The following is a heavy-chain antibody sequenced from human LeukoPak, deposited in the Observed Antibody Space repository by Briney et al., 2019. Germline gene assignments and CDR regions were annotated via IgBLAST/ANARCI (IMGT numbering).Heavy chain of an antibody. D-gene: IGHD5-24*01. CDR3: AREVEMATKSYYYYMDV. CDR2: IYTSGST. Sequence: PPETLSLTCTVSGGSISSGSYYWSWIRQPAGKGLEWIGRIYTSGSTNYNPSLKSRVTISVDTSKNQFSLKLSSVTAADTAACYCAREVEMATKSYYYYMDVWGKGTTVTVSS. CDR1: GGSISSGSYY. V-gene: IGHV4-61*02. J-gene: IGHJ6*03.